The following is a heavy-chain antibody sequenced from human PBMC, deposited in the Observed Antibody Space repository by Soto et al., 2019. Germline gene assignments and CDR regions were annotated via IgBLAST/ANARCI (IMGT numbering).Heavy chain of an antibody. D-gene: IGHD6-19*01. CDR2: IYYSGST. CDR3: ARGIEGWYQGRYYYGMDV. Sequence: QVQLQESGPGLVKPSETLSLTCTVSGGSVSSGSYYWGWIRQPPGKGLEWIGYIYYSGSTNYNPSRKSRVTISVDTSKNQFSLKLSSVTAADTAVYYCARGIEGWYQGRYYYGMDVWGQGTTVTVSS. V-gene: IGHV4-61*01. J-gene: IGHJ6*02. CDR1: GGSVSSGSYY.